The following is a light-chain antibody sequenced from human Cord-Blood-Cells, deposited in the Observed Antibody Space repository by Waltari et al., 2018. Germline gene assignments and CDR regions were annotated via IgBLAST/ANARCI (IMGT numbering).Light chain of an antibody. V-gene: IGKV2-29*02. CDR2: EVS. J-gene: IGKJ2*01. CDR1: QSLLTGDGKTY. Sequence: DIVMTQTPLSLSVTPGQPASISCKSSQSLLTGDGKTYLYWYLQKPGQSPQLLIYEVSSRFSGLSERFSGSGSGTDFTLKIGRVGAEDVGVYYCMQGIHLPQAVGQGAKLEIK. CDR3: MQGIHLPQA.